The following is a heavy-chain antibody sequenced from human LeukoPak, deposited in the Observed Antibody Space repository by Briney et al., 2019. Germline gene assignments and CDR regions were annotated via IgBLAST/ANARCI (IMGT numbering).Heavy chain of an antibody. CDR1: GFTFSDYY. Sequence: GSLRLSCAASGFTFSDYYWSWIRQPPGKGLEWIGEINHSGSTNYNPSLKSRVTISVDTSKNQFSLKLSSVTAADTAVYYCARSVGSSGYFDDSVDYWGQGTLVTVSS. J-gene: IGHJ4*02. D-gene: IGHD3-22*01. CDR2: INHSGST. V-gene: IGHV4-34*01. CDR3: ARSVGSSGYFDDSVDY.